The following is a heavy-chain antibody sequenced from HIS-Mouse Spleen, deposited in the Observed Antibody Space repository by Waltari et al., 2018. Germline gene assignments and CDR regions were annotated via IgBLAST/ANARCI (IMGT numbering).Heavy chain of an antibody. CDR1: GGSISSSSYY. J-gene: IGHJ3*02. CDR3: ARAPTGFLEWFDAFDI. V-gene: IGHV4-39*07. CDR2: IYYSGST. Sequence: QLQLQESGPGLVKPSETLSLTCTVSGGSISSSSYYWGWIRQPPGKGLEWIWSIYYSGSTYYNPSLKSRVTISVDTSKNQFSLKLSSVTAADTAVYYCARAPTGFLEWFDAFDIWGQGTMVTVSS. D-gene: IGHD3-3*01.